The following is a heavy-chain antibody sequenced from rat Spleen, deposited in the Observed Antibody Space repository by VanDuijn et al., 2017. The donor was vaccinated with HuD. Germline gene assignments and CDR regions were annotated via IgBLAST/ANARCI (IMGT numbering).Heavy chain of an antibody. Sequence: EVQLVESGGGLVQPGKSLKLSCAASGFTFSDYYMAWVRQAPKKGLSWVASISYEGRSTYYGDSVKGRFTISRDNTKSTLYLQMNSLRSEDTATYYCTTENYWFAYWGQGTLVTVSS. CDR1: GFTFSDYY. CDR2: ISYEGRST. J-gene: IGHJ3*01. V-gene: IGHV5-22*01. D-gene: IGHD1-10*01. CDR3: TTENYWFAY.